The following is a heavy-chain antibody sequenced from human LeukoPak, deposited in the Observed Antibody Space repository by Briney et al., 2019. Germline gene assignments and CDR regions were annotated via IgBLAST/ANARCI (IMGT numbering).Heavy chain of an antibody. CDR3: ARHGRPTWEWLYYMKISYYFDY. Sequence: SETLSLTCAVYGGSFSGYYWSWIRQPPGKGLEWIGEINHSGSTNYNPSLKSRVTISVDTSKNQFSLKLSSVTAADTAVYYCARHGRPTWEWLYYMKISYYFDYWGQGTLVTVSS. CDR2: INHSGST. CDR1: GGSFSGYY. V-gene: IGHV4-34*01. D-gene: IGHD3-3*01. J-gene: IGHJ4*02.